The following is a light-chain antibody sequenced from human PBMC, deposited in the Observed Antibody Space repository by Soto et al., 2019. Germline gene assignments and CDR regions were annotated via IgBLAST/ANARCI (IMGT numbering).Light chain of an antibody. V-gene: IGKV1-39*01. J-gene: IGKJ2*01. CDR2: AAS. CDR1: QSIGSY. CDR3: QQSDSAPYT. Sequence: DIQMTQSPSSLSASVGGRVTISCRASQSIGSYLNWYQQTPGKAPKFLIYAASSLQSGIPSRFSGSGFGTDFTLTISSLQPEDFATYYCQQSDSAPYTFGQGTKVDIK.